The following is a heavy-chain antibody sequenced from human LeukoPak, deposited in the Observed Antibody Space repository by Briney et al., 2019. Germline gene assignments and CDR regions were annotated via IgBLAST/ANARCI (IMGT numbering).Heavy chain of an antibody. V-gene: IGHV3-64D*06. J-gene: IGHJ4*02. CDR3: VKGTDSRYYDILTGYPFDY. CDR1: GFTFSSYA. D-gene: IGHD3-9*01. CDR2: SSSSRGST. Sequence: GGSLRLSCSASGFTFSSYAMHWVRQAPGKGLEYVSASSSSRGSTYYADSVKGRFTISRDNSKNTLYLQMSSLRAEDTAVYYCVKGTDSRYYDILTGYPFDYWGQGTLVTVSS.